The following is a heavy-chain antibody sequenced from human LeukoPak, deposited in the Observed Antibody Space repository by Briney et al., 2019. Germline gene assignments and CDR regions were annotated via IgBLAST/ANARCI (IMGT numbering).Heavy chain of an antibody. CDR2: ISSDSRYI. D-gene: IGHD5-12*01. Sequence: GGSLRLSCAASGFTFSHYSMNWVRQAPGKGLEWVSSISSDSRYIYYADSLKGRFTISRDNAKNSLYLQMNSLRAEDTAVYYCARRGSGYAYDYWGQGTLVTVSS. J-gene: IGHJ4*02. CDR3: ARRGSGYAYDY. V-gene: IGHV3-21*01. CDR1: GFTFSHYS.